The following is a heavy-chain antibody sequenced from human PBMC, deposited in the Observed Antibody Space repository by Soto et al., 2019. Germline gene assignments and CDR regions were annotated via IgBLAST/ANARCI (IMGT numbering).Heavy chain of an antibody. D-gene: IGHD6-6*01. J-gene: IGHJ4*02. CDR3: ARDHTGSSGYFDY. CDR1: GYTFTGYY. Sequence: ASVKVSCKASGYTFTGYYMHWVRQAPGQGLEWMGWINPSSGGTNYAQKFQGRVTMTRDTSISTAYMELSRLRSDDTAVYYCARDHTGSSGYFDYWGQGTLVTVSS. CDR2: INPSSGGT. V-gene: IGHV1-2*02.